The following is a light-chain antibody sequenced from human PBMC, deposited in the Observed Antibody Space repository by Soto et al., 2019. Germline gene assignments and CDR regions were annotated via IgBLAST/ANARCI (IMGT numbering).Light chain of an antibody. J-gene: IGLJ2*01. CDR3: QSYDSSLSGHVV. Sequence: QCVLTQPPSVSGAPGQRDTISCTGSSSNIGAGYDVHWYQQLPGTAPKLLIYGNSNRPSGVPDRFSGSKSGTSASLAITGLQAEDEADYYCQSYDSSLSGHVVFGGGTKLTVL. CDR1: SSNIGAGYD. CDR2: GNS. V-gene: IGLV1-40*01.